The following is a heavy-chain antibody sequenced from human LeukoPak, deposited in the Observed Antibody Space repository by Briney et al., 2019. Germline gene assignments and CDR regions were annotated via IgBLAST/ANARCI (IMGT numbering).Heavy chain of an antibody. CDR3: ARTNGSGGLIYSYYYGMDV. CDR2: IYHSGST. D-gene: IGHD2-8*01. V-gene: IGHV4-30-2*02. J-gene: IGHJ6*02. CDR1: GGSISSGGYY. Sequence: PSQTLSLTCTVSGGSISSGGYYWSWIRQPPGKGLEWIGYIYHSGSTYYNPSLKSRVTISVDRSKNQFSLKLSSVTAADTAVYYCARTNGSGGLIYSYYYGMDVWGQGTTVTVSS.